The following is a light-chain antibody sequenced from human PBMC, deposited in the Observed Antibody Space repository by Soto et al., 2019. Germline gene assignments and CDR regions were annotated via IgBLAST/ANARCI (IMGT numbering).Light chain of an antibody. CDR2: WAT. Sequence: DIVMTQSPDSLAVSLGERATINCKSSQSVLYSSNNKNNLGWYQQKPGQPPKLLIHWATTRESGVPVRFSGSGSGTDFTLTISSLQAEDVAVYYCQQYYSNQWTFGQGTKVEIK. CDR1: QSVLYSSNNKNN. V-gene: IGKV4-1*01. CDR3: QQYYSNQWT. J-gene: IGKJ1*01.